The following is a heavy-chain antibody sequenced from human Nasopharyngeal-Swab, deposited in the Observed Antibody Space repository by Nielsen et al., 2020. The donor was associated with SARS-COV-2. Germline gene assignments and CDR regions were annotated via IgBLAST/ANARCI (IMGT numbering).Heavy chain of an antibody. CDR2: IWYDGSKK. V-gene: IGHV3-33*01. CDR1: GFTFSSYG. D-gene: IGHD2-15*01. CDR3: ARDLRLNEEDHY. Sequence: GESLKISCAASGFTFSSYGMHWVRQAPGKGLEWEAIIWYDGSKKYYADSVKGRFTISRDNSKNTLYLQMNSLRAEDTAVYYCARDLRLNEEDHYWGQGTLVTVSS. J-gene: IGHJ4*02.